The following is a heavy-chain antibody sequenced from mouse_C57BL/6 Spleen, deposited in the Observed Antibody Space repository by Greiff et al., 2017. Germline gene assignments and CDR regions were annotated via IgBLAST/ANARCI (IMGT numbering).Heavy chain of an antibody. J-gene: IGHJ2*01. D-gene: IGHD1-1*01. CDR1: GYAFSSSW. V-gene: IGHV1-82*01. Sequence: SGPELVKPGASVKISCKASGYAFSSSWMNWVKQRPGKGLEWIGRLYPGDGDTNYNGKFKGKGTLTADKSSSTAYMQLSSLTSEDSAVYFGSRRGYGSSYGYFDYWGQGTTLTVSS. CDR2: LYPGDGDT. CDR3: SRRGYGSSYGYFDY.